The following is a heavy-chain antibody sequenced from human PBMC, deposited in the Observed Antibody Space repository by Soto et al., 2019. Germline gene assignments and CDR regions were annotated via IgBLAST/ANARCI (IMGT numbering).Heavy chain of an antibody. J-gene: IGHJ6*03. D-gene: IGHD3-22*01. Sequence: EVQLVESGGGLVKPGGSLRLSCAASGFTFSSYNMNWVRQAPGKGLEWVSSINSDSTYIYYLDSVKGRFAISRDNAKNSLYLQMDSLRAEDTAVYSCARGIVVQAIDYYYMDVWGKGAPVTVS. CDR1: GFTFSSYN. CDR2: INSDSTYI. V-gene: IGHV3-21*01. CDR3: ARGIVVQAIDYYYMDV.